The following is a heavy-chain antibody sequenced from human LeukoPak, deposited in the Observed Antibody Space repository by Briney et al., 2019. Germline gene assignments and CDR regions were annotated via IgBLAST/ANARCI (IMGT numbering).Heavy chain of an antibody. V-gene: IGHV3-11*01. J-gene: IGHJ4*02. CDR2: ISSSGSTI. CDR1: GFTFSDYY. D-gene: IGHD5-24*01. Sequence: GGSLRLSCAASGFTFSDYYMSWIRQAPVKGLEWVSYISSSGSTIYYADSVKGRFTISRENAKNSLYLQMNSLRAEDTAVYYCARERWLQSSAFDYWGQGTLVTVSS. CDR3: ARERWLQSSAFDY.